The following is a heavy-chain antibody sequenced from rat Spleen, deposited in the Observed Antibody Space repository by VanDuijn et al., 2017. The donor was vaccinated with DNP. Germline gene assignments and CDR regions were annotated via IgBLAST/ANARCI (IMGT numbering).Heavy chain of an antibody. CDR2: IRSGGTT. V-gene: IGHV2-16*01. D-gene: IGHD1-2*01. Sequence: QVQLKESGPVLVQASETLSLTCTVSGFSLTNYGVIWVRQPPGKGLEWIGAIRSGGTTEYNSALKSRLSISRDTSKSQVLLKMNSLQTEDTAMYFCARTGDYSSFYVMDAWGQGASVTVSS. J-gene: IGHJ4*01. CDR1: GFSLTNYG. CDR3: ARTGDYSSFYVMDA.